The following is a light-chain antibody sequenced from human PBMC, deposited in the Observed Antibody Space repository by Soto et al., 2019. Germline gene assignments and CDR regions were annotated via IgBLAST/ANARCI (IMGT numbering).Light chain of an antibody. CDR1: QSVSGSY. J-gene: IGKJ2*01. V-gene: IGKV3-20*01. Sequence: EIVLTQSPGTLSLSLGEIATLSCRASQSVSGSYLAWYQHIPGQAPRLLIYGASSRATGIPDRFSGSGSGTDFTLAISRLEPEDLAVYYCQKYGSSPGTFGQGTKLEI. CDR2: GAS. CDR3: QKYGSSPGT.